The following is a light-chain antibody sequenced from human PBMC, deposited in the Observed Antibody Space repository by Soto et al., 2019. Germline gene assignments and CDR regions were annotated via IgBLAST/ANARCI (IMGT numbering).Light chain of an antibody. Sequence: EIVLTQSPGTLSLSPGERATLSCRASQSVSSSYLAWYQQKPGQAPRLLIYGASSRATGIPDRFGGRGSGTDSTLTISRLEPEDFAVYDCQQYGSSPRFTFGPGTKVDIK. V-gene: IGKV3-20*01. CDR3: QQYGSSPRFT. CDR2: GAS. J-gene: IGKJ3*01. CDR1: QSVSSSY.